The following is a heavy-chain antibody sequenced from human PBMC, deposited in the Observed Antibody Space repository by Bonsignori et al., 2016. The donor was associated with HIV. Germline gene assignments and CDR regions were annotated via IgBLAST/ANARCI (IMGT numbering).Heavy chain of an antibody. CDR3: AREGDSGYYYMDV. V-gene: IGHV3-48*03. D-gene: IGHD1-26*01. Sequence: WIRQPPGKGLEWVSYISSSGSTIYYADSVKGRFTISRDNAKNSLYLQMNSLRAEDTAVYYCAREGDSGYYYMDVWGKGTTVTVSS. J-gene: IGHJ6*03. CDR2: ISSSGSTI.